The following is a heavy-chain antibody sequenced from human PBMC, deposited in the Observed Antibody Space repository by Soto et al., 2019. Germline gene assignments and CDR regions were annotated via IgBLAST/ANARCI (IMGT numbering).Heavy chain of an antibody. CDR2: ISWDGGST. CDR1: GFTFDDYA. V-gene: IGHV3-43D*04. J-gene: IGHJ4*02. D-gene: IGHD3-9*01. CDR3: AKPASNDILTGPFDY. Sequence: GGSLRLSCAAYGFTFDDYAMHWVRQAPGKGLEWVSLISWDGGSTYYADSAKGRFTISRDNSKNSLYLQMNSLRAEDTALYYCAKPASNDILTGPFDYWGQGTLVTVSS.